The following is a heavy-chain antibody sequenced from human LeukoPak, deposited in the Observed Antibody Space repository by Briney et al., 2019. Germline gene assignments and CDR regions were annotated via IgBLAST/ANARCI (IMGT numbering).Heavy chain of an antibody. Sequence: SETLSLTCTVSGGSISSYYWSWIRQPPGKGLEWIGYIYYSGSTNYNPSLKSRVTISVDTSKNQFSLKRSSVTAADTAVYYCARGPFGRGVIGGAIDYWGQGTLVTVSS. V-gene: IGHV4-59*01. J-gene: IGHJ4*02. D-gene: IGHD3-10*01. CDR3: ARGPFGRGVIGGAIDY. CDR1: GGSISSYY. CDR2: IYYSGST.